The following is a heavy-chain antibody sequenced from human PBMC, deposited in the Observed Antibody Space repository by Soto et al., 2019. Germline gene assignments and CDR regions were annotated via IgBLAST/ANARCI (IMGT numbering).Heavy chain of an antibody. Sequence: SETLSLTCTVSGGSISSSSYYWGWIRQAPGKGLEWIGSIYYSGSTYYNPSLKSRVTISVDTSKNQFSLKLSSVTAADTAVYYCARPYSGYDKNWFDPWGQGTLVTVSS. CDR2: IYYSGST. V-gene: IGHV4-39*01. D-gene: IGHD5-12*01. CDR3: ARPYSGYDKNWFDP. CDR1: GGSISSSSYY. J-gene: IGHJ5*02.